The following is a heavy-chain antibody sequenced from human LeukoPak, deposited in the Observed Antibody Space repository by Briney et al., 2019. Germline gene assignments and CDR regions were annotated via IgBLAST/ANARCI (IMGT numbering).Heavy chain of an antibody. Sequence: SETLSLTCTVSGGSISSYYWSWIRQPPGKGLEWIGYIYYSGSTNYNPSLKSRVTISVDTSKNQFSLKLSSATAADTAVYYCARDRSWYSSSLNRYYYGMDVWGQGTTVTVSS. D-gene: IGHD6-13*01. CDR2: IYYSGST. CDR1: GGSISSYY. CDR3: ARDRSWYSSSLNRYYYGMDV. J-gene: IGHJ6*02. V-gene: IGHV4-59*01.